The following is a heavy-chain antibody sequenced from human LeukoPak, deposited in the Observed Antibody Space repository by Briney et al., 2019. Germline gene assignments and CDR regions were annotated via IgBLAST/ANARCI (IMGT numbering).Heavy chain of an antibody. J-gene: IGHJ4*02. D-gene: IGHD3-22*01. CDR2: IIPIFGTA. V-gene: IGHV1-69*05. Sequence: ASVKVSCKASGGTFSSYAISWVRQAPGQGLEWMGGIIPIFGTANYAQKFQGRVTITTDESTSTAYMELSSLRSEDTAVYYCARGGALTYYYDSSGYYYGYFDYWDQGTLVTVSS. CDR1: GGTFSSYA. CDR3: ARGGALTYYYDSSGYYYGYFDY.